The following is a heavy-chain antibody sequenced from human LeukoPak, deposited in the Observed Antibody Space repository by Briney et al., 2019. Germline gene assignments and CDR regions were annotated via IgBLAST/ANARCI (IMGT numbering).Heavy chain of an antibody. V-gene: IGHV3-23*01. D-gene: IGHD5-18*01. Sequence: YXMSWVRQAPXXXLEWXSTISGSGGSTYYADSVKGRFTISRDNSKNTLYLQMNSLRAEDTAVYYCAKGNGYNYGSIDYCGQGTLVTVSS. CDR3: AKGNGYNYGSIDY. J-gene: IGHJ4*02. CDR1: YX. CDR2: ISGSGGST.